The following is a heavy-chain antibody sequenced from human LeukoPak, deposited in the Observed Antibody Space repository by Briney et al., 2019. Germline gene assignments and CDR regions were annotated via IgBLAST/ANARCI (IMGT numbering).Heavy chain of an antibody. CDR3: ARESWYYDSSGYLYNWFDP. J-gene: IGHJ5*02. CDR2: IHYSGST. Sequence: PSETLSLTCTVSGGSISSYYWSWIRQPPGKGLEWIGYIHYSGSTNYNPSLESRVTISVDTSKNQFSLKLSSVTAADTAVYYCARESWYYDSSGYLYNWFDPWGQGTLVTVSS. D-gene: IGHD3-22*01. V-gene: IGHV4-59*01. CDR1: GGSISSYY.